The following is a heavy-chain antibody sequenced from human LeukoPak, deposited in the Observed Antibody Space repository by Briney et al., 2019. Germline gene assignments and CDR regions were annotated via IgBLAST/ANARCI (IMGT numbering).Heavy chain of an antibody. Sequence: PGGSLRLSCAASGFTFSNYGASWVRQAPGKGLEWVSGISHSGGSTYYADSVKGRFTLSRDNSKNTLYLQMTSLRVEDTAVYYCARGGSSGWSLDFWGQGTLVTVSS. CDR2: ISHSGGST. CDR3: ARGGSSGWSLDF. D-gene: IGHD6-13*01. J-gene: IGHJ4*02. CDR1: GFTFSNYG. V-gene: IGHV3-23*01.